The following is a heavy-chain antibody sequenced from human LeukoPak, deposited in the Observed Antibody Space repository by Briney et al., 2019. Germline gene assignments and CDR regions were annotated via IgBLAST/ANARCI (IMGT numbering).Heavy chain of an antibody. V-gene: IGHV4-59*12. CDR1: GGSIGSYY. CDR2: IYYSGST. D-gene: IGHD6-13*01. CDR3: ARDPVHSSSWYPVYYYGMDV. J-gene: IGHJ6*02. Sequence: SETLSLTCTVSGGSIGSYYWSWIRQPPGKGLEWIGYIYYSGSTNYNPSLKSRVTISVDTSKNQFSLKLSSVTAADTAVYYCARDPVHSSSWYPVYYYGMDVWGQGTTVTVSS.